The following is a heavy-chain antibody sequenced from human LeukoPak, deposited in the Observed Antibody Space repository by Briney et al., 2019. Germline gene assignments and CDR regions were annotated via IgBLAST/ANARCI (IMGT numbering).Heavy chain of an antibody. Sequence: GASVKVSCKASGYTLTSDGMKWVRQAPGQGLEWMGWINTNTANPTYAQGFTGRFVFSLDTSVNTAYLQISSLKAEDTAVYYCARALPGCDRTNCYGLDYWGQGTLVTVSS. CDR3: ARALPGCDRTNCYGLDY. CDR2: INTNTANP. V-gene: IGHV7-4-1*02. J-gene: IGHJ4*02. CDR1: GYTLTSDG. D-gene: IGHD2-2*01.